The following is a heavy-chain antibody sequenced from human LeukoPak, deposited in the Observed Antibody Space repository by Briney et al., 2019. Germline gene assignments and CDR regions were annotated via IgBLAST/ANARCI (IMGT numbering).Heavy chain of an antibody. J-gene: IGHJ6*03. CDR1: GGSISSSLYH. D-gene: IGHD1-1*01. V-gene: IGHV4-39*01. CDR3: ARQIVGTSWNYYYSYIDV. Sequence: PSETLSLTCSVSGGSISSSLYHWGWLRQPPGKGLEWIGNVFHSGNTYSSPSLQSPVAFSVDTSKNQFSLKLTSVTATDTAVYYCARQIVGTSWNYYYSYIDVWGKGTSVSVSS. CDR2: VFHSGNT.